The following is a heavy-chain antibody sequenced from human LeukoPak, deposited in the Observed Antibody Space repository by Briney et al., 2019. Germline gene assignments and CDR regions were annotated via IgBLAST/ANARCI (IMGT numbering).Heavy chain of an antibody. D-gene: IGHD1-26*01. CDR2: IYYSGST. CDR3: ASAELPRDYFDY. Sequence: PSETLSLTCTVSGGSISSSSYYWGWTRQPPGKGLEWIGSIYYSGSTYYNPSLKSRVTISVDTSKNQFSLKLSSVTAADTAVYYCASAELPRDYFDYWGQGTLVTVSS. CDR1: GGSISSSSYY. V-gene: IGHV4-39*01. J-gene: IGHJ4*02.